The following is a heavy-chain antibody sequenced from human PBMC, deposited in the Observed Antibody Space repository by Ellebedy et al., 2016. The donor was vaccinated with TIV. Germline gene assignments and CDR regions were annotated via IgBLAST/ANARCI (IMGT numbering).Heavy chain of an antibody. D-gene: IGHD3-16*01. Sequence: PGGSLRLSCEASGLIFSNYTMHWVRQAPGTGLEWVAVISPAATKRYYGDSAKGRFTISRDNSKKTLYLQMDSLTAEDTAVYYCARESGGFDHWGRGTLVTVSS. CDR1: GLIFSNYT. J-gene: IGHJ4*02. CDR2: ISPAATKR. CDR3: ARESGGFDH. V-gene: IGHV3-30-3*01.